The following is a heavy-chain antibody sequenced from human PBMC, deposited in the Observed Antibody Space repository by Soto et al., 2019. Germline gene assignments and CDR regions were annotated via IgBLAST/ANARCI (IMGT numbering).Heavy chain of an antibody. D-gene: IGHD5-18*01. CDR3: ARYSGYSYGPFDY. CDR2: IKQDGSEK. CDR1: GFSFSSYG. Sequence: PGGSLRLSCAASGFSFSSYGMSWVRQAPGKGLEWVANIKQDGSEKYYVDSVKGRFTISRDNAKNSLYLQMNSLRAEDTAVYYCARYSGYSYGPFDYWGQGTLVTVSS. V-gene: IGHV3-7*01. J-gene: IGHJ4*02.